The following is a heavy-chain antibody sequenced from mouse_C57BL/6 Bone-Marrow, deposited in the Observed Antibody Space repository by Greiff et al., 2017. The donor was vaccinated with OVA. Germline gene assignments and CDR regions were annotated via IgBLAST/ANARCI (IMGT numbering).Heavy chain of an antibody. D-gene: IGHD1-1*01. CDR1: GFTFSSYG. CDR3: ARGGYGGWYFDY. Sequence: EVQRVESGGDLVKPGGSLKLSCAASGFTFSSYGMSWVRQTPDKRLEWVATISSGGSYTYYPDSVKGRFTISRDNAKNTLYLQMSSLKSEDTSMYYGARGGYGGWYFDYWGQGTTLTVSS. V-gene: IGHV5-6*01. CDR2: ISSGGSYT. J-gene: IGHJ2*01.